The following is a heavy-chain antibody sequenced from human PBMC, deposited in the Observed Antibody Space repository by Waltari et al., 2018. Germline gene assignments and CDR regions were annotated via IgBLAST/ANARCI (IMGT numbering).Heavy chain of an antibody. V-gene: IGHV4-61*09. J-gene: IGHJ6*03. CDR3: ARSDVVVAPARNNYYFPMEV. CDR1: GDSISGSYY. CDR2: IYSSGST. D-gene: IGHD2-21*01. Sequence: QLQLQQSGPGFVKPSQTLSLACSLSGDSISGSYYWNWVRQTAGEGLEWLGYIYSSGSTKYNPSLQSRATISIVNKTQFSLKLAAVTAADTAVYYCARSDVVVAPARNNYYFPMEVWGQGTTVTVSS.